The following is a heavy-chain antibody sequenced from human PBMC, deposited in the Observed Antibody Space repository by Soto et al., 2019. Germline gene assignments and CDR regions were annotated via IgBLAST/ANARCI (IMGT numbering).Heavy chain of an antibody. CDR2: IEGDGRNT. CDR1: GFTFSSHW. V-gene: IGHV3-74*01. J-gene: IGHJ4*02. D-gene: IGHD6-19*01. Sequence: EVQLVESGGGLVQPGGSLRVSCAASGFTFSSHWIHWVRQGPGKGLMSVSRIEGDGRNTDYADSVKGRFTISRDNAKNTVYLQMSSLRADDTGVYYCIRGSRGWNGIDYWGQGALVTVSS. CDR3: IRGSRGWNGIDY.